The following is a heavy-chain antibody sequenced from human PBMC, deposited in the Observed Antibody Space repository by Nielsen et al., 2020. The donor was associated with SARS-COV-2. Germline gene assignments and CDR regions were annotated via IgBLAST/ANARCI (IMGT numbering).Heavy chain of an antibody. Sequence: ASVKVSCKVSGYTLTELSMHWVRQAPGKGPEWMGGFDPEDGETIYAQKFQGRVTMTEDTSTDTAYMELSSLRSEDTAVYYCATKGYCSGGSCYIWYYGMDVWGQGTTVTVSS. CDR1: GYTLTELS. D-gene: IGHD2-15*01. V-gene: IGHV1-24*01. J-gene: IGHJ6*02. CDR3: ATKGYCSGGSCYIWYYGMDV. CDR2: FDPEDGET.